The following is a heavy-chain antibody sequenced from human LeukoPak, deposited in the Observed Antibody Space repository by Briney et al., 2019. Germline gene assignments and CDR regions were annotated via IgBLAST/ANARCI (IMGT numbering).Heavy chain of an antibody. CDR3: ARDSSSPHFDY. V-gene: IGHV3-48*01. Sequence: PGGSLRLSCAASGFTFSSYSMNWVRQAPGKGLEWVSYISSSSSTIYYADSVKGRFTISRDNSKNTLYLQMNSLRVEDTAVYYCARDSSSPHFDYWGQGTLVTVSS. CDR2: ISSSSSTI. CDR1: GFTFSSYS. J-gene: IGHJ4*02. D-gene: IGHD2-2*01.